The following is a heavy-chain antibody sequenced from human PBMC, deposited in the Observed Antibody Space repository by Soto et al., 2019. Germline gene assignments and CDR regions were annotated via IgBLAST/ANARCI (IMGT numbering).Heavy chain of an antibody. CDR1: GGSISSYY. CDR3: AGATGYMVRGNSLGFGWWNYYYGMDV. V-gene: IGHV4-4*07. Sequence: TVSGGSISSYYWSWIRQPAGKGLEWIGRIYTSGSTNYNPSLESRVTMSVDTSKNQFSLKLSSVTAADTAVYYCAGATGYMVRGNSLGFGWWNYYYGMDVWGQGTTVTVSS. D-gene: IGHD3-10*01. CDR2: IYTSGST. J-gene: IGHJ6*02.